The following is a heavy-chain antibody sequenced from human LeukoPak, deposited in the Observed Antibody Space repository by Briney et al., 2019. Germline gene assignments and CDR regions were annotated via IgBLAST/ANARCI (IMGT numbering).Heavy chain of an antibody. V-gene: IGHV5-51*01. Sequence: GGSLEISRQGSGFSFTNYWIVWGRPVPGQGLGDMGIIFPGESNTKYSPSFESQVIISVDKTISTAYLQWSSLKASDSAIYYCARRRGDTVAGPDYWGQGTLVTVSS. J-gene: IGHJ4*02. CDR1: GFSFTNYW. CDR3: ARRRGDTVAGPDY. CDR2: IFPGESNT. D-gene: IGHD6-19*01.